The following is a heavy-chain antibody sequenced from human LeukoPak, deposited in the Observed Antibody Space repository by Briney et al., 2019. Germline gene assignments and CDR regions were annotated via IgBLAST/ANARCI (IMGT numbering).Heavy chain of an antibody. CDR2: IDYDSSHI. J-gene: IGHJ4*02. D-gene: IGHD3-9*01. Sequence: PGGSLRLSCAASGFTFSNSAMNWVRQAPGKGLEWVSSIDYDSSHIYYAASVRGRFTISRDNARNSVYLQMNSLRVEDTAVYYCARDPLRYLRVGHYDYWGQGTLVAVSS. CDR1: GFTFSNSA. V-gene: IGHV3-21*01. CDR3: ARDPLRYLRVGHYDY.